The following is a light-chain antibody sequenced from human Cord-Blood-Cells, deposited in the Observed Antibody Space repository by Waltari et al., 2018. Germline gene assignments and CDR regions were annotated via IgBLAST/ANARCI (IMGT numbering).Light chain of an antibody. Sequence: DIQMTQSPSSLSASVVDRVTITCRASQSISSYLNWYQQKPGKAPKLLIYAASSLQSGVPSRFRGRGTGTDFNLTMSRLQAEVFATYYCQQGYSTPPWTFGQGTQVEIK. CDR3: QQGYSTPPWT. CDR2: AAS. V-gene: IGKV1-39*01. CDR1: QSISSY. J-gene: IGKJ1*01.